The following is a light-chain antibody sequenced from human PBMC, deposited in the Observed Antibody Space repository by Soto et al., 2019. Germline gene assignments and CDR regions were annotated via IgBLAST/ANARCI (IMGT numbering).Light chain of an antibody. CDR2: DAS. CDR1: QSISSW. Sequence: DIQMTQSPSSLSVSVGARVPITCRASQSISSWLAWYQQKPGKAPKLLIYDASSLESGVPSRFSGSGSGTEFTLTISSLQPDDFATYYCQQYNSYWTFGQGTKVDIK. CDR3: QQYNSYWT. J-gene: IGKJ1*01. V-gene: IGKV1-5*01.